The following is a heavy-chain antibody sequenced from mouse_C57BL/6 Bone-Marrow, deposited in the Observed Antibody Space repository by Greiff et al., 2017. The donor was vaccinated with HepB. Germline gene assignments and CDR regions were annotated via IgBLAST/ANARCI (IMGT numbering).Heavy chain of an antibody. CDR3: GRGDY. V-gene: IGHV5-17*02. J-gene: IGHJ2*01. Sequence: EVQLVESGGGLVQPGGSRKLSCAASGFTFSSFGMHWVRQAPEKGLEWVAFISNGGNTSYYADTLKGRFTVSRDNPRNTLCLQMTSLRSEDTAIYYCGRGDYWGQGTTLTVSS. CDR1: GFTFSSFG. CDR2: ISNGGNTS.